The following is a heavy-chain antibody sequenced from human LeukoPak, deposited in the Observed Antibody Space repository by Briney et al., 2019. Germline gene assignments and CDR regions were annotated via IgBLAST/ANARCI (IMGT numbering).Heavy chain of an antibody. J-gene: IGHJ3*02. D-gene: IGHD3-10*01. V-gene: IGHV3-11*01. CDR2: ISSSGSTI. Sequence: GGSLRLSCAASGFTFSDYYMSWIRQAPGKGLEWVSYISSSGSTIYYADSVKGRFTISRGNAKNSLYLQMNSLRAEDTAVYYCARDAQPHYYQGAFDIWGQGTMVTVSS. CDR3: ARDAQPHYYQGAFDI. CDR1: GFTFSDYY.